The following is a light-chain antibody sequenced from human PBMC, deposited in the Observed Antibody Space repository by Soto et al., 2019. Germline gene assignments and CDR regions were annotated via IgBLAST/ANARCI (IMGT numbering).Light chain of an antibody. Sequence: DIQMTQSPSTLSASVGDRVTITCRASQSISSWLAWYQQKPGKAPKLLIYKASSLESGVPSRFSGSVSGTEFTLTISSLQPDDFATYYCQQYNSYHTFGQGTKVDIK. V-gene: IGKV1-5*03. CDR2: KAS. CDR1: QSISSW. J-gene: IGKJ2*01. CDR3: QQYNSYHT.